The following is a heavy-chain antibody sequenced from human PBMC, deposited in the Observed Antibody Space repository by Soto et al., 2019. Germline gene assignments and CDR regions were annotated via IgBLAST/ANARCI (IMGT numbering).Heavy chain of an antibody. J-gene: IGHJ4*02. Sequence: QVQLQESGPGLVKPSQTLSLTCTVSGGSISSGGYYWSWIRQHPGKGLEWIGYIYYSGSTYYNPSLKSRVTISEDTSKNQFSLKLSSVTAADTAVYYGAGSDYYDTSGYYYRVDYWGQGTLVTVSS. CDR1: GGSISSGGYY. D-gene: IGHD3-22*01. CDR2: IYYSGST. V-gene: IGHV4-31*03. CDR3: AGSDYYDTSGYYYRVDY.